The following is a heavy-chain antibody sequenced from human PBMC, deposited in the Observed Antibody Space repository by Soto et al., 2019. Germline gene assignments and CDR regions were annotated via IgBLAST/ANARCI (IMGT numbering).Heavy chain of an antibody. CDR3: ASDPADDY. CDR2: ISHSGST. Sequence: SETLSLTCAVYGGSFSGYYWSWIRQPPGKGLEWIGEISHSGSTNYNPSLKSRVTISVDTSKNQFSLKLSSVTAADTAVYYCASDPADDYWGQGTLVTVSS. V-gene: IGHV4-34*01. J-gene: IGHJ4*02. CDR1: GGSFSGYY.